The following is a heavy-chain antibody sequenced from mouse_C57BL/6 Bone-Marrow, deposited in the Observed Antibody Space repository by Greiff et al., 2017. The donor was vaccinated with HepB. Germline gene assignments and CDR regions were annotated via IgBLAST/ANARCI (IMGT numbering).Heavy chain of an antibody. CDR3: AREDYGSSYGWYFDV. Sequence: EVNLVESEGGLVQPGSSMKLSCTASGFTFSDYYMAWVRQVPEKGLEWVANINYDGSSTYYLDSLKSRFIISRDNAKNILYLQMSSLKSEDTATCYCAREDYGSSYGWYFDVWGTGTTVTVSS. CDR2: INYDGSST. D-gene: IGHD1-1*01. J-gene: IGHJ1*03. V-gene: IGHV5-16*01. CDR1: GFTFSDYY.